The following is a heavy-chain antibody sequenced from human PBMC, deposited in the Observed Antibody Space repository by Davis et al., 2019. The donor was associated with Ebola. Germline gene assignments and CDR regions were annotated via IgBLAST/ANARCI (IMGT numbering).Heavy chain of an antibody. CDR2: INPITGGT. J-gene: IGHJ3*02. CDR3: AREGGRYYDSSGYVFDI. D-gene: IGHD3-22*01. CDR1: GYRFTSYY. Sequence: SVKVSCKASGYRFTSYYMHWVRQAPGQGLEWMGIINPITGGTSYAQNFQVRVNMTRDTSTSTVYMELSSLRSEDTAVYYRAREGGRYYDSSGYVFDIWGQGTMVKVSS. V-gene: IGHV1-46*01.